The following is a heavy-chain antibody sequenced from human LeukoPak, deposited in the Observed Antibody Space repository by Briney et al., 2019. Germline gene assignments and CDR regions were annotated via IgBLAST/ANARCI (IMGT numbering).Heavy chain of an antibody. Sequence: SETLSLTCTVSGGSISSYSWSWIRQPPGKGLEWIGDIYYSGSTNYNPSPKSRVTISVDTSKNQFSLKLSSVTAADTAVYYCARESEQMATIGAFDIWGQGTMVTVSS. V-gene: IGHV4-59*01. CDR1: GGSISSYS. D-gene: IGHD5-24*01. J-gene: IGHJ3*02. CDR3: ARESEQMATIGAFDI. CDR2: IYYSGST.